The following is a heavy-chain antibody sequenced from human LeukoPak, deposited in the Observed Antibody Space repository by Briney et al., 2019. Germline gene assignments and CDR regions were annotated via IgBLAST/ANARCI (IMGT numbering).Heavy chain of an antibody. CDR2: IYYSGST. CDR3: ARDRSSSQSLDY. J-gene: IGHJ4*02. V-gene: IGHV4-31*03. D-gene: IGHD2-2*01. CDR1: GGSISSGGYY. Sequence: SQTLSLTCTVSGGSISSGGYYWSWIRQHPGKGLEWIGYIYYSGSTYYNPSLKSRVTISLDTSKNQFSLKLASVTAADTAVYYCARDRSSSQSLDYWGRGTLVTVSS.